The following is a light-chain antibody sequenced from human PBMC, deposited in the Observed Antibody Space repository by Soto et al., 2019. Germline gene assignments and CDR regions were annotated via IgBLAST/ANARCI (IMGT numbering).Light chain of an antibody. V-gene: IGKV3-20*01. CDR1: QSVSNNY. J-gene: IGKJ1*01. CDR3: QQYGSSGT. Sequence: IWLTQSPATLSLSPGERATLSCRASQSVSNNYLAWYQQKPGQAPSLLIYGASNRATGIPDRLSGSGSGTDFTLTISRLEPEDFPVYYCQQYGSSGTFGQGTKVDIK. CDR2: GAS.